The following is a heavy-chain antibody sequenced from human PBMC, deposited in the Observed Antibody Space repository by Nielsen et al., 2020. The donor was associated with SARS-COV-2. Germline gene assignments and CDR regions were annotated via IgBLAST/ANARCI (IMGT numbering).Heavy chain of an antibody. CDR2: ITADGGET. D-gene: IGHD5-24*01. CDR3: AKRSKDGYNSPNDY. V-gene: IGHV3-23*01. J-gene: IGHJ4*02. Sequence: GESLKISCAASGFTFSSYAMTWVRLFPGEGLEWVSGITADGGETFYADSVKGRFIISRDNSKNMVFLQMNSLTADDTAVYYCAKRSKDGYNSPNDYWGQGSLVTVSS. CDR1: GFTFSSYA.